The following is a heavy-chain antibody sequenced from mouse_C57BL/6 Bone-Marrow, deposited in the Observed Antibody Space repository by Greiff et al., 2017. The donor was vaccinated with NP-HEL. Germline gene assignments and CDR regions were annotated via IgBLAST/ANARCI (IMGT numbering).Heavy chain of an antibody. CDR1: GFNIKDDY. V-gene: IGHV14-4*01. CDR3: NTGYYEDY. D-gene: IGHD1-1*01. Sequence: VQLKESGAELVRPGASVKLSCTASGFNIKDDYMHWVKQRPEQGLEWIGWIDPENGDTEYASKFQGKATITADTSSNTAYLQLSSLTSEDTAVYYCNTGYYEDYWGQGTTLTVSS. CDR2: IDPENGDT. J-gene: IGHJ2*01.